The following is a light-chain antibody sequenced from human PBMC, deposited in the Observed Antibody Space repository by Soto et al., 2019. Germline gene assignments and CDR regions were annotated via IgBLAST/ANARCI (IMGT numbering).Light chain of an antibody. CDR1: QSVSSF. CDR3: QQRSNWIT. J-gene: IGKJ5*01. Sequence: EIVSTQSPGTLSLSPGERGTLSFRASQSVSSFLAWYQQRPGQAPRLLIYDASTRASGIPARFSGSGSGTDFTLSINSLEPEDFAIYYCQQRSNWITFGQGTRLEIK. CDR2: DAS. V-gene: IGKV3-11*01.